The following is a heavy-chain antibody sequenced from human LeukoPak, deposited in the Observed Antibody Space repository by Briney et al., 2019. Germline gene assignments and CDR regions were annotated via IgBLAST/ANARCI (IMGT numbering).Heavy chain of an antibody. CDR3: ARKERDYSGFDY. J-gene: IGHJ4*02. Sequence: SVKVSCKASGGTFSSYTISWVRQALGQGLEWMGRIIPILGIANYAQKFQGRVTITADKSTSTAYMELSSLRSEDTAVYYCARKERDYSGFDYWGQGTLVTVSS. CDR1: GGTFSSYT. D-gene: IGHD4-11*01. CDR2: IIPILGIA. V-gene: IGHV1-69*02.